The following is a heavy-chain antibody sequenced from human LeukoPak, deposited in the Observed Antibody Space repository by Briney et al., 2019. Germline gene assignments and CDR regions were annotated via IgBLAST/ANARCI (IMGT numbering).Heavy chain of an antibody. CDR3: ARCRSCYLYDY. Sequence: GGSLRLSCAASGFTFSSYSMNWVGQAPGKGLEWVSYISSSSSTIYYADSVKGRFTISRDNAKNSLYLQMNSLRAEDTAVYYCARCRSCYLYDYWGQGTLVTVSS. CDR2: ISSSSSTI. V-gene: IGHV3-48*01. D-gene: IGHD3-10*01. J-gene: IGHJ4*02. CDR1: GFTFSSYS.